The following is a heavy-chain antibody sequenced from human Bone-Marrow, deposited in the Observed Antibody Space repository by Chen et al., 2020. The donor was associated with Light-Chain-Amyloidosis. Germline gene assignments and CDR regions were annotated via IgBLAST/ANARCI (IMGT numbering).Heavy chain of an antibody. CDR1: GFTVSSIY. D-gene: IGHD6-13*01. CDR2: IYNDAAGGT. J-gene: IGHJ4*02. CDR3: ARGSRAAGGLGSGYFDS. Sequence: DVQLVETGGGLIQPGGSLRLSCAASGFTVSSIYMNWVRQAPGKGPEWVAVIYNDAAGGTHYPDSVRGRFAISSDNSKNTVYLQMNSLRVEDTAIYYCARGSRAAGGLGSGYFDSWGQGILVTVSS. V-gene: IGHV3-53*02.